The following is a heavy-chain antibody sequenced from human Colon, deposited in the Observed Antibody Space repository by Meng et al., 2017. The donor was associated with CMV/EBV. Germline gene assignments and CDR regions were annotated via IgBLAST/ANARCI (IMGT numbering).Heavy chain of an antibody. CDR3: AKDLGNHYFYGMDV. J-gene: IGHJ6*02. CDR1: GFSFGNFA. CDR2: IAGGGTST. V-gene: IGHV3-23*01. Sequence: GGSLRLSCAASGFSFGNFAMSWVRQAPGKGLEWVATIAGGGTSTYYPDSANGRFTISRDNSKNTLYLQSSSLRAEDTAIYYCAKDLGNHYFYGMDVWGQGTTVTVSS.